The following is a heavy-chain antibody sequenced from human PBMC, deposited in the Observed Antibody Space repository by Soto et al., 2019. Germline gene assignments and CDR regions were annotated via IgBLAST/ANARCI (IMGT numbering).Heavy chain of an antibody. Sequence: GGSLRLSCAASGFTCSNYGMHWVRQAPGKGLEWVAVISYDGSNKYYADSVKGRFTISRDNSKNTLYLQMNSLRAEDTAVYYCAKDLSKSPYYGSGSYLYYFDYWGQGTLVTVSS. CDR2: ISYDGSNK. CDR3: AKDLSKSPYYGSGSYLYYFDY. V-gene: IGHV3-30*18. CDR1: GFTCSNYG. J-gene: IGHJ4*02. D-gene: IGHD3-10*01.